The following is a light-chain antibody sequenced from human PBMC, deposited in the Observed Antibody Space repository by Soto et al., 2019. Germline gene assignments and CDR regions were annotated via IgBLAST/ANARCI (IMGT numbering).Light chain of an antibody. CDR1: SNDIGTSDL. Sequence: QSALTQPASVSGSPGQSITVSCTETSNDIGTSDLVSWYQQHPGRAPKLIIYEVTIQPSGVSNRFSGSKSGNTASLTISGLQAEDEADYYCSSYTTSAPYVFGIGTTVTVL. J-gene: IGLJ1*01. CDR3: SSYTTSAPYV. V-gene: IGLV2-14*02. CDR2: EVT.